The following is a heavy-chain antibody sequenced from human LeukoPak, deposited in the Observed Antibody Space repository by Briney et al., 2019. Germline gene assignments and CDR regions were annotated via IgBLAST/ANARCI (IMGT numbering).Heavy chain of an antibody. V-gene: IGHV4-34*01. J-gene: IGHJ4*02. CDR3: ARGHKYRSGYTVTELGAGYFDS. CDR2: IYYSGST. CDR1: GGSFSGYY. D-gene: IGHD5-18*01. Sequence: SETLSLTCAVYGGSFSGYYWSWIRQPPGKGLEWIGSIYYSGSTYYNPSLKSRVTISVDTSKNQFSLKLSSVTAADTAVYYCARGHKYRSGYTVTELGAGYFDSWGQGTLVTVSS.